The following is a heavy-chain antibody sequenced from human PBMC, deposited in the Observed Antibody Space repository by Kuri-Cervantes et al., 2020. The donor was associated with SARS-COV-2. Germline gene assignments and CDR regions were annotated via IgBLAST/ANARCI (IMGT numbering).Heavy chain of an antibody. CDR2: ISSSSSTI. CDR1: GFTFSSYS. J-gene: IGHJ4*02. Sequence: GESLKISCAASGFTFSSYSMNWVRQAPGKGLEWVSYISSSSSTIYYADSVKGRFTISRDNAKNSLYLQMNSLRAEDTALYYCAKDMSQQLALYYSDYWGQGTLVTVSS. CDR3: AKDMSQQLALYYSDY. D-gene: IGHD6-13*01. V-gene: IGHV3-48*01.